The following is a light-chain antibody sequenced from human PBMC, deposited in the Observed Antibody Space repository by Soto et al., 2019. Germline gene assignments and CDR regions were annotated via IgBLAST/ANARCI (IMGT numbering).Light chain of an antibody. V-gene: IGKV3-11*01. J-gene: IGKJ2*01. CDR2: DAS. Sequence: EIVLTQSPATLSLSPGERATLSCRASQSVSSYLSWYQQKPAQAPRLLIYDASNSATGLPARFSGSGSGTYFIPTISSLAHEYFAVYYWQQGNNWPTFGQGTKLEIK. CDR3: QQGNNWPT. CDR1: QSVSSY.